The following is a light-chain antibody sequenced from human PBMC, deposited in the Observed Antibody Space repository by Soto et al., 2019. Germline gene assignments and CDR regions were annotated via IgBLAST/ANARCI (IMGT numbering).Light chain of an antibody. Sequence: IQMTQSPSSVSASVGDSVTITCRANQVINNLLAWYQQKPGKDPKLLIYSTSNVQSGAPSRFSGGRSGTDFTLTISSLQTEDFATYYCQQANSFPWTFGQGTRVDIK. CDR2: STS. V-gene: IGKV1-12*01. CDR1: QVINNL. CDR3: QQANSFPWT. J-gene: IGKJ1*01.